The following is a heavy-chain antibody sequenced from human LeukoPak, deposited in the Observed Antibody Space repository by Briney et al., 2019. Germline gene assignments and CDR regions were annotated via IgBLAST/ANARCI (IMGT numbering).Heavy chain of an antibody. V-gene: IGHV4-34*01. CDR2: INHGGST. Sequence: RPSETLSLTCAVYGGSISGYYWSWIRQTPGKGLERIGEINHGGSTNYNPSLKSRVTISVDTSKKQFSLKLYSVAAADTAVYYCARREGIEAAGTDYWGQGTLVTVSS. CDR1: GGSISGYY. D-gene: IGHD6-13*01. CDR3: ARREGIEAAGTDY. J-gene: IGHJ4*02.